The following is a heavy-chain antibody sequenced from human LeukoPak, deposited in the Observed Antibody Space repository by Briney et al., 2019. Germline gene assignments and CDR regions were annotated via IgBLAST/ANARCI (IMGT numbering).Heavy chain of an antibody. Sequence: GGSLRLSCATSGFTFSSYSMNWGRPAPGKGLGWVSYISSSSSTIYYADSVKGRFTISRDNAKNSLYLQMNSLRAEDTAVYYCARDSGYYYDSSGDWGQGTLVTVSS. CDR2: ISSSSSTI. CDR1: GFTFSSYS. J-gene: IGHJ4*02. V-gene: IGHV3-48*01. CDR3: ARDSGYYYDSSGD. D-gene: IGHD3-22*01.